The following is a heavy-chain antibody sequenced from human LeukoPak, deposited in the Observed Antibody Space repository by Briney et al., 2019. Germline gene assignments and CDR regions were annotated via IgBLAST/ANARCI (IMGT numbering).Heavy chain of an antibody. Sequence: SVKVSCKASGGTFSSYAISWVRQAPGQGLEWMGGIIPIFGTANYAQKFQGRVTITADESTSTAYMELSSLRSEDTAVYYCARGKRGYSSSWYDYWGQGTLVTVSS. D-gene: IGHD6-13*01. J-gene: IGHJ4*02. CDR1: GGTFSSYA. CDR2: IIPIFGTA. V-gene: IGHV1-69*13. CDR3: ARGKRGYSSSWYDY.